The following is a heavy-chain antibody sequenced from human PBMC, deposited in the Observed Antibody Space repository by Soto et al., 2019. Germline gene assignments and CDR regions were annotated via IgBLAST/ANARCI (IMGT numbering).Heavy chain of an antibody. CDR2: ISSSSSTI. CDR3: LGYCSSTSCYRTTKDYYMDV. J-gene: IGHJ6*03. CDR1: GFTFSSYS. D-gene: IGHD2-2*01. Sequence: PGGSLRLSCAASGFTFSSYSMNWVRQAPGKGLEWVSYISSSSSTIYYADSVKGRFTISRDNAKNSLYLQMNSLRAEDTAVCYVLGYCSSTSCYRTTKDYYMDVWGKGTTVTVSS. V-gene: IGHV3-48*01.